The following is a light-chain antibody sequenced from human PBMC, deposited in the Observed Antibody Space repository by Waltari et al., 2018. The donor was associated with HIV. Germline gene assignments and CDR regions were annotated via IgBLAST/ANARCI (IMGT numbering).Light chain of an antibody. CDR2: LGS. Sequence: DIVMTQSPLSLPVTPGEPASISCRSMQRLLNSNGFNYLDWYLQKPGQSPRLLIYLGSNRASGVPDRFSGSGSGTDFTLKISRVEAEDVGVYYCMQALQTPLITFGQGTRLEIK. CDR1: QRLLNSNGFNY. J-gene: IGKJ5*01. CDR3: MQALQTPLIT. V-gene: IGKV2-28*01.